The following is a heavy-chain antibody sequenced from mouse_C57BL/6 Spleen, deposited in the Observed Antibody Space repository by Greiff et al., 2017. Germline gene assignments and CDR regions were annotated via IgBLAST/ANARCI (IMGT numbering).Heavy chain of an antibody. CDR3: ARTAYGKGGNYFDY. V-gene: IGHV1-69*01. D-gene: IGHD2-1*01. CDR1: GYTFTSYW. J-gene: IGHJ2*01. CDR2: IDPSDSYT. Sequence: QVQLQQPGAELVMPGASVKLSCKASGYTFTSYWMHWVKQRPGQGLEWIGEIDPSDSYTNYNQKFKGKSTLTVDKSSSTAYMQLSSLTSEDSAVYYCARTAYGKGGNYFDYWGQGTTLTVSS.